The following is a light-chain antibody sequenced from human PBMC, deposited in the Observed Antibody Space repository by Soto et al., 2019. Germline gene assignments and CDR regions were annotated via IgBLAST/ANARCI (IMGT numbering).Light chain of an antibody. V-gene: IGLV1-44*01. CDR3: AAWDDILNGWV. CDR2: SND. Sequence: QSVLTQPPSASGTPGQRVTISCSGSDSNIGSNGVNWYQHLPGMAPKPLTHSNDHRPSGVADRFSGSKSGTSASLAISGLQSEDEADYYCAAWDDILNGWVFGGGTKLTVL. CDR1: DSNIGSNG. J-gene: IGLJ3*02.